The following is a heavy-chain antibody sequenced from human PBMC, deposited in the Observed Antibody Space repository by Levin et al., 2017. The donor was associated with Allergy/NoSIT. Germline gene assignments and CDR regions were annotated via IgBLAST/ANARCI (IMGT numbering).Heavy chain of an antibody. V-gene: IGHV4-39*01. D-gene: IGHD3-16*02. CDR2: IYYGGGT. CDR1: GGSITNRTYS. Sequence: SDTLSLTCTVSGGSITNRTYSWGWIRQPPGTGLEWIVTIYYGGGTYSNPSLKSRVTIFVDTSKNQFSLRLNSVTAADPSLYYCARFWGSYRKIDVWGQGTLVNVSS. J-gene: IGHJ4*02. CDR3: ARFWGSYRKIDV.